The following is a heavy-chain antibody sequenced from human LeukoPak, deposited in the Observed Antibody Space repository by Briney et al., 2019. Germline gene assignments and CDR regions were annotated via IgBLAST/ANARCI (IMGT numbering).Heavy chain of an antibody. CDR1: GGSISSYY. J-gene: IGHJ3*02. V-gene: IGHV4-4*07. CDR2: IYTSGST. CDR3: ARDPYSGSYFGIRAFDI. Sequence: SETLSLTCTVSGGSISSYYWSWIRQPAGKGLEWIGRIYTSGSTNYNPSLTSRVTMSVDTSKNQFSLKLSSVTAADTAVYYCARDPYSGSYFGIRAFDIWGQGTMVTVSS. D-gene: IGHD1-26*01.